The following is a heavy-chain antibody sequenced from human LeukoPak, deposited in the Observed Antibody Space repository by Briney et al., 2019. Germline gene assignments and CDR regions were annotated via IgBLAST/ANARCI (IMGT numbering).Heavy chain of an antibody. CDR3: ARDSIAAVVDY. Sequence: MTSETLSLTCTVSGYSISSGYYWGWIRQPPGKGLEWIGTIYHSGSTYYNPSLKSRVTISVDTSKNQFSLRLSSVTAADTAVYYCARDSIAAVVDYWGQGTLVTVSS. CDR1: GYSISSGYY. D-gene: IGHD6-13*01. V-gene: IGHV4-38-2*02. J-gene: IGHJ4*02. CDR2: IYHSGST.